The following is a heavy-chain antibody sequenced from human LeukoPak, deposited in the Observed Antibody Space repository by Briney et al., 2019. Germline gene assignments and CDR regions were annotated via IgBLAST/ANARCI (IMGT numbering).Heavy chain of an antibody. J-gene: IGHJ4*02. CDR3: TADLSDSSAWSFDY. CDR1: GFTFSDAW. D-gene: IGHD3-22*01. CDR2: IRTKSEGEPT. Sequence: GGSLRLSCAASGFTFSDAWLSWVRQAPGKRLEWIGRIRTKSEGEPTDYPGPVKGRFTISRDHSKNTLYLQMNSLRTEDTAVYYCTADLSDSSAWSFDYWGQGTLVTVSS. V-gene: IGHV3-15*01.